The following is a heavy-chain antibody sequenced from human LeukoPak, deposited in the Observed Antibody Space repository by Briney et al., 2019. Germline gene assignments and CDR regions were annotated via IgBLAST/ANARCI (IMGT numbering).Heavy chain of an antibody. Sequence: SETLSLTCTVSGDPINNYYRNWIRQPPGKGLEWIGFIYYSGSTNYNPSLRSRVTISVDTSKNQFSLKLSSVTAADTAVYYCARRMKVAAKGDAFDIWGQGTMVTVSS. CDR3: ARRMKVAAKGDAFDI. V-gene: IGHV4-59*08. J-gene: IGHJ3*02. CDR1: GDPINNYY. CDR2: IYYSGST. D-gene: IGHD2-15*01.